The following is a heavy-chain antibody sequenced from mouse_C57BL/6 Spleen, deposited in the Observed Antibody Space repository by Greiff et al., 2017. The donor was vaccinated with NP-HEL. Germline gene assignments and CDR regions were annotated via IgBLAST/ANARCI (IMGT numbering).Heavy chain of an antibody. D-gene: IGHD1-1*01. CDR3: ARYGSRNAMDY. Sequence: EVQLVESGGGLVQPGGSLSLSCAASGFTFTDYYMSWVRQPPGKALEWLGFIRNKANGYTTEYSASVKGRFTISRDNSQSILYLQMNALRAEDSATYYCARYGSRNAMDYWGQGTSVTVSS. J-gene: IGHJ4*01. CDR1: GFTFTDYY. CDR2: IRNKANGYTT. V-gene: IGHV7-3*01.